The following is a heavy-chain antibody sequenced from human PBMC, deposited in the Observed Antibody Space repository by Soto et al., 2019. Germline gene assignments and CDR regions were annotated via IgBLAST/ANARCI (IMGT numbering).Heavy chain of an antibody. V-gene: IGHV3-30*18. CDR2: VSYDGSNK. D-gene: IGHD1-26*01. J-gene: IGHJ4*02. Sequence: QVQLVESWGGVVKPGRSLRLSCVASGFTLSHYDMNWVRQAPGKGLEWVAVVSYDGSNKYYGDSVRGRFTISRDNSKNTLYLQMNSLRAEDTAVYYCAKGELINPQLFEFWGQGALVTVSS. CDR1: GFTLSHYD. CDR3: AKGELINPQLFEF.